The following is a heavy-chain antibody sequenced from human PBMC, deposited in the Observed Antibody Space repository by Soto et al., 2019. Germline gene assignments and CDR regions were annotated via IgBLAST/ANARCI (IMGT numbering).Heavy chain of an antibody. Sequence: QVTLEESGPILVTPTETLTLTCTVSGFSLSDPRMGVSWIRQTPGKALEWLAHIFSNDEKSYNTFLKSRLTISKDTSKSRVVLSMTNMDPVDTGTYYCARIPTSSSSHLFDYWGQGTLVTVSS. CDR3: ARIPTSSSSHLFDY. D-gene: IGHD6-6*01. CDR2: IFSNDEK. CDR1: GFSLSDPRMG. V-gene: IGHV2-26*01. J-gene: IGHJ4*02.